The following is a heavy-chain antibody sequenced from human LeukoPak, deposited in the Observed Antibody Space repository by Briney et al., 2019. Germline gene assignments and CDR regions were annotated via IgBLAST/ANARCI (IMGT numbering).Heavy chain of an antibody. CDR1: GFTFSSYW. J-gene: IGHJ4*02. CDR3: ARGNSGSY. CDR2: KKQDGSEK. V-gene: IGHV3-7*04. Sequence: GGSLRLSCAASGFTFSSYWMSWVRQAPGKGLEWVAYKKQDGSEKYYVDSVKGRFTISRDNAKNSLYLQMNSQRAEHTAVYYCARGNSGSYWGQGTLVTVSS. D-gene: IGHD1-26*01.